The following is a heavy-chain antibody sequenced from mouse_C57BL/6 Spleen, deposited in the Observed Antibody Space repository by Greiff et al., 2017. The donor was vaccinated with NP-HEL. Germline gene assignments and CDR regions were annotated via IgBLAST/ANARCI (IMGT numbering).Heavy chain of an antibody. CDR2: ISYDGSN. J-gene: IGHJ4*01. CDR3: ARAALYAMDY. V-gene: IGHV3-6*01. CDR1: GYSITSGYY. Sequence: EVQVVESGPGLVKPSQSLSLTCSVTGYSITSGYYWNWIRQFPGNKLEWMGYISYDGSNNYNPYLKNRISITRDTSKNQLFLKLNSVSTEDTATYYCARAALYAMDYWGQGTSVTVSS.